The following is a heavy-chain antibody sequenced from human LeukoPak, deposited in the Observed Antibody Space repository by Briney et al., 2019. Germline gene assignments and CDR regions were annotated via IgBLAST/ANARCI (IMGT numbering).Heavy chain of an antibody. D-gene: IGHD3-22*01. J-gene: IGHJ4*02. CDR2: ISSSSSYI. Sequence: GGSLRLSCAASGFTFSSYSVNWVRQAPGKGLEWVSSISSSSSYIYYADSVKGRFTISRDNAKNSLYLQMNSLRAEDTAVYYCARDVDYYDSSGYYQRYFDYWGQGTLVTVSS. V-gene: IGHV3-21*01. CDR1: GFTFSSYS. CDR3: ARDVDYYDSSGYYQRYFDY.